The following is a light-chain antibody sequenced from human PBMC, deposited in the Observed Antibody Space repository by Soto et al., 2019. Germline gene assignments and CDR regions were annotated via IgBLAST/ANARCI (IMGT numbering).Light chain of an antibody. CDR3: QQYNNWPPWT. CDR2: GAS. Sequence: EIVMTQSPATLSVSPGARSTLSGRASQSVSSNLAWYQQKPGQAPRLLIYGASTRATGIPASFSGSGCGTEFTLPISSLQSEDFAVYYCQQYNNWPPWTFGQGTKVDIK. V-gene: IGKV3-15*01. CDR1: QSVSSN. J-gene: IGKJ1*01.